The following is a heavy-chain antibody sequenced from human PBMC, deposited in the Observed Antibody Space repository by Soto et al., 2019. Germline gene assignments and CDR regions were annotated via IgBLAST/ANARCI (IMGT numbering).Heavy chain of an antibody. CDR2: INAGNGKT. CDR1: GYTFTSYA. J-gene: IGHJ6*02. CDR3: ATVSPLYSSSWWCMDV. D-gene: IGHD6-13*01. V-gene: IGHV1-3*01. Sequence: ASVKVSCKASGYTFTSYAIHWARQAPGQRLESMGWINAGNGKTKYAQKFQGRVTMTGDTSTDTAYMELSSLRSEDTAVYYCATVSPLYSSSWWCMDVWGQGTTVTVS.